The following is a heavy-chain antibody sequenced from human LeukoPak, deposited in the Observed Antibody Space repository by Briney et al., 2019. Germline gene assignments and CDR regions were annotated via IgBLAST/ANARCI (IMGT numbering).Heavy chain of an antibody. CDR2: IYYSGST. Sequence: SEILSLTCTVSGGSISSYYWSWIRQPPGKGLEWIGYIYYSGSTNYNPSLKSRVTISVGSSKNQFSLKLSSVTAADTAVYYCARVPGGAVAGILDYWGQGTLVTVSS. J-gene: IGHJ4*02. D-gene: IGHD6-19*01. V-gene: IGHV4-59*08. CDR1: GGSISSYY. CDR3: ARVPGGAVAGILDY.